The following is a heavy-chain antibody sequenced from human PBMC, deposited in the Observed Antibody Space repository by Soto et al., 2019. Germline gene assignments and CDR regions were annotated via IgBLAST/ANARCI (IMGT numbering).Heavy chain of an antibody. CDR2: INAGNGNT. J-gene: IGHJ4*01. Sequence: QRLEWMGWINAGNGNTKYSQKFQGRVTITRDTSASTAYMELSSLRSEDTAVYYCTRDLGAFSAFRGNGTLVTGSS. V-gene: IGHV1-3*01. CDR3: TRDLGAFSAF. D-gene: IGHD1-26*01.